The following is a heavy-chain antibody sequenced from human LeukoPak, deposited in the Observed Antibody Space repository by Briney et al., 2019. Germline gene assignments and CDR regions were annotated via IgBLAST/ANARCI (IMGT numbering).Heavy chain of an antibody. D-gene: IGHD3-16*02. CDR1: GYTFTSYG. CDR2: IIPIFGTA. Sequence: ASVKVSCKASGYTFTSYGISWVRQAPGQGLEWMGGIIPIFGTANYAQKFQGRVTITADESTSTAYMELSSLRSEDTAVYYCAKAGIPAGYYDYVWGSYRYTEEDYWGQGTLVTVSS. V-gene: IGHV1-69*13. CDR3: AKAGIPAGYYDYVWGSYRYTEEDY. J-gene: IGHJ4*02.